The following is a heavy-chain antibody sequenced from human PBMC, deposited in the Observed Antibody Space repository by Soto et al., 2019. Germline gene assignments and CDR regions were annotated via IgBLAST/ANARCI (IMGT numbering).Heavy chain of an antibody. D-gene: IGHD3-3*01. CDR1: GFTFSSYA. J-gene: IGHJ6*02. V-gene: IGHV3-23*01. Sequence: GGSLRLSCAASGFTFSSYAMSWVRQAPGKGLEWVSAISGSGGSTYYEDPVKGQFTISRANSKNTPYRQMNSLRAEDTAVYYCANDNYDFWSGYRDKEEYYYYYYGMDVWGQGTTVTVSS. CDR3: ANDNYDFWSGYRDKEEYYYYYYGMDV. CDR2: ISGSGGST.